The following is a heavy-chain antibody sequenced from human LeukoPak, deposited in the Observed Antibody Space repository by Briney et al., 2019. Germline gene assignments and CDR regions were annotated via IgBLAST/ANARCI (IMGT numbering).Heavy chain of an antibody. CDR3: TRASEMASDY. CDR2: IYYSGST. V-gene: IGHV4-59*08. D-gene: IGHD5-24*01. Sequence: PSETLSLTCTVSGGSISSYYWSWIRQPAGKGLEWIGHIYYSGSTNYNPSLKSRVTISVDTSKNQFSLKLSSVTAADTAVYYCTRASEMASDYWGQGTLVTVSS. CDR1: GGSISSYY. J-gene: IGHJ4*02.